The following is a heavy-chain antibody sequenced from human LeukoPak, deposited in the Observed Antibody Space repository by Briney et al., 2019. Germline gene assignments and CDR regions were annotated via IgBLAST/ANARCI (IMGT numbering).Heavy chain of an antibody. Sequence: GGSLRLSCAASGFTFSSYSMNWARQAPGKGLEWVSSISSSSSYIYYADSVKGRFTISRDNAKNSLYLQMNSLRAEDTAVYYCARDLVPPPSGWYGGYWGQGTLVTVSS. CDR2: ISSSSSYI. J-gene: IGHJ4*02. V-gene: IGHV3-21*01. CDR1: GFTFSSYS. D-gene: IGHD6-19*01. CDR3: ARDLVPPPSGWYGGY.